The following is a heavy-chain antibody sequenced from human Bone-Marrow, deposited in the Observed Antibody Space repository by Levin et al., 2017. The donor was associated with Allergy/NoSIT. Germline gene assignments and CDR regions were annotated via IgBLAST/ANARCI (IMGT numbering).Heavy chain of an antibody. CDR1: GFTFSSHS. Sequence: PGESLKISCAASGFTFSSHSMNWVRQAPGKGLEWVSYISTTSSTIYYADSVKGRFTISRDNDKNSLYLQMNSLRDEDTAVYYCARDHITIFSLYFDYWGPGTLVTVSS. CDR2: ISTTSSTI. CDR3: ARDHITIFSLYFDY. V-gene: IGHV3-48*02. J-gene: IGHJ4*02. D-gene: IGHD3-9*01.